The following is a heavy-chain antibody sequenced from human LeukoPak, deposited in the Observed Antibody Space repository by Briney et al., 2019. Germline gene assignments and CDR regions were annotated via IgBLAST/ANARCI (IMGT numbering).Heavy chain of an antibody. Sequence: SETLSLTCTVSVHSISSYYSRWIPKPPGQGQEGNGYIYYSRSTNYNPSLKSRVTISVDTSKNQFSLKLSSVTAADTAVYYCAGGDYYDSSGYYVYYYGMDVWGQGTTVTVSS. D-gene: IGHD3-22*01. V-gene: IGHV4-59*01. CDR2: IYYSRST. CDR3: AGGDYYDSSGYYVYYYGMDV. J-gene: IGHJ6*02. CDR1: VHSISSYY.